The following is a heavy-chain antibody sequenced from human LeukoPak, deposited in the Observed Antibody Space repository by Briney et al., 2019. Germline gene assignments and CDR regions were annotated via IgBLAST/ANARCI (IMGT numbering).Heavy chain of an antibody. CDR1: GYTFTSYY. D-gene: IGHD3-10*01. CDR3: ARDIGGQGKDYYGSGSYYNGPFDY. Sequence: ASVKVSCKASGYTFTSYYMHWVRQAPGQGLEWMGIINPSGGSTSYAQKFQGRVTMTRDMSTSTVYMELSSLRSEDTAVYYCARDIGGQGKDYYGSGSYYNGPFDYWGQGTLVTVSS. J-gene: IGHJ4*02. CDR2: INPSGGST. V-gene: IGHV1-46*01.